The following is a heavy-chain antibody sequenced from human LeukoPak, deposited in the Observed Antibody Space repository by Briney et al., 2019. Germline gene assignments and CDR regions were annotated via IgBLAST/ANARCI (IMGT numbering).Heavy chain of an antibody. CDR2: MNPNSGNT. CDR3: ATKRGGSYSNYYYMDV. Sequence: ASVTVSCKASGYTFTSYDINWVRQATGQGLEWMGWMNPNSGNTGYTQKFQGRVTMTRNTSISTAYMELSSLRSEDTAVYYCATKRGGSYSNYYYMDVWGKGTTVTVTS. D-gene: IGHD1-26*01. V-gene: IGHV1-8*01. CDR1: GYTFTSYD. J-gene: IGHJ6*03.